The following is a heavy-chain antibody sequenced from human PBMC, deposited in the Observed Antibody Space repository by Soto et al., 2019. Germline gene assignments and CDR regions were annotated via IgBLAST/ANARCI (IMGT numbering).Heavy chain of an antibody. CDR1: GFTFSDYP. V-gene: IGHV3-48*01. CDR3: TSETHSFEF. D-gene: IGHD2-15*01. Sequence: GVSRRLSCAASGFTFSDYPMNWVRQAPGKGLQRVSSIRTISSAIYFADSVWGRFTISGDSARSSLYLQMTSLSAESTAVYYCTSETHSFEFCGQRTRFGTSS. CDR2: IRTISSAI. J-gene: IGHJ6*02.